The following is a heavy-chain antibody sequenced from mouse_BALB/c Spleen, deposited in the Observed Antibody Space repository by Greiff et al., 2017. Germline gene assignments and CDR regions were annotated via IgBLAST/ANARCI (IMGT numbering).Heavy chain of an antibody. CDR2: INPYNGAT. V-gene: IGHV1-31*01. Sequence: VQLQQSGPELVKPGASVKISCKASGYSFNGYYMHWVKQSHVKSLEWIGRINPYNGATSYNQNFKDKASLTVDKSSSTAYMELHSLTSEDSAVYYCARYRYEYLDYWGQGTTLTVSS. J-gene: IGHJ2*01. D-gene: IGHD2-14*01. CDR3: ARYRYEYLDY. CDR1: GYSFNGYY.